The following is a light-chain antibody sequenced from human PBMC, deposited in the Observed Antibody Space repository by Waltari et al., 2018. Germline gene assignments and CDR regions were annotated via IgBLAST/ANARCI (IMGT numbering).Light chain of an antibody. CDR1: SSDVGGYKY. J-gene: IGLJ1*01. V-gene: IGLV2-14*03. Sequence: QSALTPPASVSGSPGQSITISCTGTSSDVGGYKYVSLYQQHPGKAPKLMIYDVSNRPSGVSNRFSGSKSGNTASLTISGLQAEDEADYYCSSYTTSNTLVFGTGTNVIVL. CDR2: DVS. CDR3: SSYTTSNTLV.